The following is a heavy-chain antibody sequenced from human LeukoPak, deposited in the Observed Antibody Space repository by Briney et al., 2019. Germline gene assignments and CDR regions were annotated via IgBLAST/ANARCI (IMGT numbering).Heavy chain of an antibody. CDR1: GFTFTTYG. J-gene: IGHJ4*02. V-gene: IGHV3-30*02. D-gene: IGHD1-26*01. CDR2: LRYDGSKE. Sequence: PGGSLRLSCAASGFTFTTYGMHWVRQAPGKGLEWVAFLRYDGSKEYYAESVKGRFTISRDNSKNTLYLQMNSLRAEDTAVYYCARGALKWELPPIRARKSYYFDYWGQGTLVTVPS. CDR3: ARGALKWELPPIRARKSYYFDY.